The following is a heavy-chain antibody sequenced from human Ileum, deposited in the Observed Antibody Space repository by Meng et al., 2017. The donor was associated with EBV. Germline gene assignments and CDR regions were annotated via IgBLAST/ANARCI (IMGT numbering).Heavy chain of an antibody. CDR2: ISSYSGNT. D-gene: IGHD1-14*01. CDR1: GYTFTDYG. Sequence: QVQLVQSGAEVKKPGASVKVSCKASGYTFTDYGITWVRQAPGQGLEWMGWISSYSGNTKYAQKFQGRVTMTTDTFTTTTYMELRSLRSDDMAVYYCARDPVSGNLNWFDPWGQGTLVTVSS. J-gene: IGHJ5*02. V-gene: IGHV1-18*03. CDR3: ARDPVSGNLNWFDP.